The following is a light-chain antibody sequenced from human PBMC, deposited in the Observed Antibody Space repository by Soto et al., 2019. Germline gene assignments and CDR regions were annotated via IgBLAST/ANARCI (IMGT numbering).Light chain of an antibody. Sequence: DIQVTQSPSTLPASLGDRVTITCRASQSISRWLAWHQQKLGQAPKLLIYEASSLASGVPSSFSGSGSGTEFILTISSLQHDDFATYYCQQYSTYYPYTFGQGTKVDIK. CDR1: QSISRW. CDR2: EAS. CDR3: QQYSTYYPYT. J-gene: IGKJ2*01. V-gene: IGKV1-5*03.